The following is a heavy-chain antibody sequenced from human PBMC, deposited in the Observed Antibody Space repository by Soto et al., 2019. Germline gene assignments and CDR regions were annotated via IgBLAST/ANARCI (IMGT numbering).Heavy chain of an antibody. J-gene: IGHJ4*02. D-gene: IGHD3-22*01. Sequence: QVQLVQSGAEGKKPGSSVKVSCKASEGTFSSYATSWVRQAPGQGLEWMGGIFPIFGTANYAQKFQGRVTITADESTSTAYMELSSLRSEDTAVYYCASHYDTSGYYRFGDYWGQGTLVTVSS. CDR2: IFPIFGTA. CDR3: ASHYDTSGYYRFGDY. CDR1: EGTFSSYA. V-gene: IGHV1-69*12.